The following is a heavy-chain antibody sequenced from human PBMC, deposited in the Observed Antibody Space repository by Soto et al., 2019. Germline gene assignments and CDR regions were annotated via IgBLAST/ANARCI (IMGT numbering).Heavy chain of an antibody. D-gene: IGHD3-3*01. J-gene: IGHJ6*02. CDR1: GGSISNYY. Sequence: SETLSLTCTVSGGSISNYYWSWIRQPPGRGLEWIGHIFYSGSTNYNPALKSRVTISADKSINSVYLQWSSLKASDTATYYCARLGFNYDFLSGYYNVHHYYGIDVWGQGTTVTVSS. CDR3: ARLGFNYDFLSGYYNVHHYYGIDV. V-gene: IGHV4-59*12. CDR2: IFYSGST.